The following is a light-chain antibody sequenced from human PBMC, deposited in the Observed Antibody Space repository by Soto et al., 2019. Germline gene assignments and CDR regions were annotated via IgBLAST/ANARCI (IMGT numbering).Light chain of an antibody. J-gene: IGLJ1*01. V-gene: IGLV3-21*02. Sequence: SSELTQPPSVSVAPGQTARITCDGNNIGSESVHWYQQKPGQAPVLVVYDDSDRPSGIPERFSGSSSGNTATLTITRVEAGDEADFYCQVWDSSTDQPVFGTGTKLTVL. CDR1: NIGSES. CDR3: QVWDSSTDQPV. CDR2: DDS.